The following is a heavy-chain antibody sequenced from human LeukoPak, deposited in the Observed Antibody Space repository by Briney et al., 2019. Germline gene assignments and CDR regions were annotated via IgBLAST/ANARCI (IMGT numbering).Heavy chain of an antibody. D-gene: IGHD6-13*01. CDR1: GGSINSSSYY. V-gene: IGHV4-61*02. J-gene: IGHJ4*02. Sequence: PSETLSLTCAVSGGSINSSSYYWSWIRQPAGKGLEWIGRIYTSGSTNYNPSLKSRVTMSVDTSKNQFSLKLSSVTAADTAVYYCARAPYSSSWYGEPFDYWGQGTLVTVSS. CDR2: IYTSGST. CDR3: ARAPYSSSWYGEPFDY.